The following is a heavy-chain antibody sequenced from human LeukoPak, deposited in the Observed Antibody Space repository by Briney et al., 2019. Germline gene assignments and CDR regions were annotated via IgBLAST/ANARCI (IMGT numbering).Heavy chain of an antibody. CDR1: GYTFTSYD. CDR2: MNPNSGST. CDR3: ARARLWYHWFDP. J-gene: IGHJ5*02. Sequence: ASVKVSCKASGYTFTSYDINWVRQATGQGLEWMGWMNPNSGSTGYAQKFQGRVTMTRNTSISTAYMELSSLRSEDTAVYYCARARLWYHWFDPWGQGTLVTVSS. V-gene: IGHV1-8*01. D-gene: IGHD5-18*01.